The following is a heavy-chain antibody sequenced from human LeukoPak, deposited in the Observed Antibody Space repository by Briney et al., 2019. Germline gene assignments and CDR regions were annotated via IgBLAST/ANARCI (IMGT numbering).Heavy chain of an antibody. Sequence: GGSLRLSCAASGFSFSSYAMSWVRQAPGKGLEWVSYTSSSGSTIYYADSVKGRFTISRDNAKKSLYLQMNSLRAEDTAVYYCARVPTVGSGGYQFDYWGQGTLVTVSS. CDR2: TSSSGSTI. D-gene: IGHD2-15*01. CDR3: ARVPTVGSGGYQFDY. V-gene: IGHV3-48*03. J-gene: IGHJ4*02. CDR1: GFSFSSYA.